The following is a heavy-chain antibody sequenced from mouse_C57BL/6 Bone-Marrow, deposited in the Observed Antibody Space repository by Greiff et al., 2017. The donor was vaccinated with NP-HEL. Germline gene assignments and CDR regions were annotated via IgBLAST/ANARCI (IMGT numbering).Heavy chain of an antibody. D-gene: IGHD3-2*02. V-gene: IGHV1-64*01. J-gene: IGHJ3*01. Sequence: QVQLQQPGAELVKPGASVKLSCKASGYTFTSYWMHWVKQRPGQGLEWIGMIHPNSGSTNYNEKFKSKATLTVDKSSSTAYMQLSSLTSEDSAVYYCAREETAQGFAYWGQGTMVTVSA. CDR2: IHPNSGST. CDR3: AREETAQGFAY. CDR1: GYTFTSYW.